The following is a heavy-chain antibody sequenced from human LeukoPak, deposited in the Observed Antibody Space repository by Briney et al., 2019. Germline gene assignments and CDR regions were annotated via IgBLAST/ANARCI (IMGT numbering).Heavy chain of an antibody. CDR3: ASGGVDTAMSPVGY. CDR2: ISAYNGNT. D-gene: IGHD5-18*01. J-gene: IGHJ4*02. CDR1: GYTFTSYG. V-gene: IGHV1-18*01. Sequence: ASMKASCKASGYTFTSYGISWVRQAPGQGLEWMGWISAYNGNTNYAQKLQGRVTMTTDTSTSTVYMELSSLRSEDTAVYYCASGGVDTAMSPVGYWGQGTLVTVSS.